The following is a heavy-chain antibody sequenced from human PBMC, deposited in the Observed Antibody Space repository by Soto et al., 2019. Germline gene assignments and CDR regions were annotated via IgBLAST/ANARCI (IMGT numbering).Heavy chain of an antibody. CDR1: GFTFSSYA. D-gene: IGHD2-2*02. CDR2: ISGSGGST. V-gene: IGHV3-23*01. CDR3: AKDRGSGSTSWYNGWFDP. Sequence: ELQLLESGGGLVQPGGSLRLSCVASGFTFSSYAMSWVRQAPGKGLEWVSTISGSGGSTYYADSVKGRFTISRDNSKNTLYLQRNSLRAEDTAVYYCAKDRGSGSTSWYNGWFDPWGQGTLVTVSS. J-gene: IGHJ5*02.